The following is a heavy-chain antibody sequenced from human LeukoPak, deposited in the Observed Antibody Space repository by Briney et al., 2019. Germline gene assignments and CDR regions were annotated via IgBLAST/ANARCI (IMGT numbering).Heavy chain of an antibody. V-gene: IGHV4-59*01. CDR1: GGSISSYY. CDR2: IYYRGST. Sequence: PSETLSLTCTVSGGSISSYYWTWIRQPPGKGLEWIGDIYYRGSTNYNPSLKSRITISVDTSKNQFSLKLTSVTAADTAVYYCARETSQKGAHYMDVWGKGTTITISS. D-gene: IGHD3-16*01. J-gene: IGHJ6*03. CDR3: ARETSQKGAHYMDV.